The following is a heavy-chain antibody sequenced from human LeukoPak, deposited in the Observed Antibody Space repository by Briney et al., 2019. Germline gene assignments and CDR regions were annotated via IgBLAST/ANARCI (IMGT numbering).Heavy chain of an antibody. CDR1: GFTVSSYS. D-gene: IGHD3-3*01. V-gene: IGHV3-21*01. CDR3: ARDLGYYDFWSGYHYWYFDL. CDR2: ISSSSSYI. Sequence: PGGSLRLSCAASGFTVSSYSMNWVRQAPGKGLEWVSSISSSSSYIYYADSVKGRFTISRDNAKNSLYLQMNSLRAEDTAVYYCARDLGYYDFWSGYHYWYFDLWGRGTLVTVSS. J-gene: IGHJ2*01.